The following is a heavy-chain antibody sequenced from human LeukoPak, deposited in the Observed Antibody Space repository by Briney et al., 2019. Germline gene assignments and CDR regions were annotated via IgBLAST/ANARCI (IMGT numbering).Heavy chain of an antibody. Sequence: SETLSLTCTVSGGSISSGGYYWSWIRQHPGKGLEWIGYIYYSGSTYYNPSLKSRVTISVDTSKNQFSLKLSSVTAADTAVYYCARFYYDSSGYYPQPYNWFDPWGQGTLVTVSS. CDR3: ARFYYDSSGYYPQPYNWFDP. V-gene: IGHV4-31*03. D-gene: IGHD3-22*01. CDR1: GGSISSGGYY. J-gene: IGHJ5*02. CDR2: IYYSGST.